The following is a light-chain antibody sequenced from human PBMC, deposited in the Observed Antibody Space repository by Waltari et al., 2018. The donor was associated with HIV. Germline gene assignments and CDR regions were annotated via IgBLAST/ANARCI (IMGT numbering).Light chain of an antibody. J-gene: IGLJ1*01. CDR2: EVS. Sequence: QSALTQPASVSGSPGQSITISCTGTSSDVACYNYVSWYQQHPGKAPKLLIYEVSNRPSGVSNRFSGSKSGNTASLTISGLQAEDEADYYCSSYTSSTTLLVFGTGTKVTVL. CDR3: SSYTSSTTLLV. CDR1: SSDVACYNY. V-gene: IGLV2-14*01.